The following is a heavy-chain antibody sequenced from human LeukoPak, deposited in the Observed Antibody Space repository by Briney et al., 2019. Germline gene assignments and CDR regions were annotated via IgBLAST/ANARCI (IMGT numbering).Heavy chain of an antibody. D-gene: IGHD3-22*01. CDR1: GFTFSSYA. J-gene: IGHJ4*02. V-gene: IGHV3-23*01. Sequence: PGGSLRLSCAASGFTFSSYAMSWVRQAPGKGLEWVSVISDSGSFTFYADSVRGRFTISRDNSKSTVFLHMNNLRAEDTAVYYCAKDRLTFFYYDTSGYQGDFDNWGQGTLVTVSS. CDR2: ISDSGSFT. CDR3: AKDRLTFFYYDTSGYQGDFDN.